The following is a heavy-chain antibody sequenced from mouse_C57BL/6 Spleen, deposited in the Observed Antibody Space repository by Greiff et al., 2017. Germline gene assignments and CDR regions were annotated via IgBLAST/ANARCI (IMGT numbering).Heavy chain of an antibody. CDR2: IDPSDSYT. Sequence: QVHVKQPGAELVMPGASVKLSCKASGYTFTSYWMHWVKQRPGQGLEWIGEIDPSDSYTNYNEKFKGKSTLTVDKSSSTAYMQLSSLTSADSAVYYCARCSSDSSWFAYWGQGTLVTVSA. CDR3: ARCSSDSSWFAY. V-gene: IGHV1-69*01. J-gene: IGHJ3*01. D-gene: IGHD3-1*01. CDR1: GYTFTSYW.